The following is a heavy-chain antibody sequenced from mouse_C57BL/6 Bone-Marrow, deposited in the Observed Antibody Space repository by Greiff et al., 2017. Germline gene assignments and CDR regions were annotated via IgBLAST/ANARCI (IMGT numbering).Heavy chain of an antibody. J-gene: IGHJ3*01. Sequence: QVQLQQPGAELVMPGASVKLSCKASGYTFTSYWMHWVKQRPGQGLEWIGEIDPSDSYTNYNQKFKGKSTLTVDKSSSTAYMQLSSLTSEDSAVYYWARDDSSYNWFAYWGQGTLVTVSA. D-gene: IGHD1-1*01. V-gene: IGHV1-69*01. CDR2: IDPSDSYT. CDR3: ARDDSSYNWFAY. CDR1: GYTFTSYW.